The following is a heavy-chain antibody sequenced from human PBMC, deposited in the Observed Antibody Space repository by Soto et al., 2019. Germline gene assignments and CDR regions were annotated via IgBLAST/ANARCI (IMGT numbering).Heavy chain of an antibody. V-gene: IGHV3-53*04. CDR3: ARDHITMVRGVIITDAFDI. D-gene: IGHD3-10*01. CDR2: IYSGGST. J-gene: IGHJ3*02. Sequence: EVQLVESGGGLVQPGGSLRLSCAASGVTVSSNYMSWVRQAPGKGLEWVSVIYSGGSTYYADSVKGRFTISRHNSKNTLYLQMNSLRAEDTAVYYCARDHITMVRGVIITDAFDIWGQGTMVTVSS. CDR1: GVTVSSNY.